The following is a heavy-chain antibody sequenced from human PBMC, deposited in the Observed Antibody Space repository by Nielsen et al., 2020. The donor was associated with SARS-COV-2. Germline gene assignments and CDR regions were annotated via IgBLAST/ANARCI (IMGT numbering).Heavy chain of an antibody. J-gene: IGHJ4*02. CDR1: GFTFSNAW. CDR3: AKGQADD. CDR2: IYSGGSST. D-gene: IGHD5-24*01. V-gene: IGHV3-23*03. Sequence: GESLKISCAASGFTFSNAWMSWVRQAPGKGLEWVSVIYSGGSSTYYADSVKGRFTISRDNSKNTLYLQMNSLRAEDTAVYYCAKGQADDWGQGTLVTVSS.